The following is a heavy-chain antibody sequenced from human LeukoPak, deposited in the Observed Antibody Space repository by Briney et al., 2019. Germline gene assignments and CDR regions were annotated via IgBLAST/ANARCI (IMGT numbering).Heavy chain of an antibody. J-gene: IGHJ5*02. CDR1: GGSISSYY. CDR2: IYTSGST. V-gene: IGHV4-4*07. D-gene: IGHD2-2*02. CDR3: ARDRIPTGDIVVVPAAIYWFDP. Sequence: SETLSLTCTVSGGSISSYYWSWIRQPAGKGLEWIGRIYTSGSTNYNPSLKSRVTMSVDTSKNQFSLKLSSVTAAATAVYYCARDRIPTGDIVVVPAAIYWFDPWGQGTLVTASS.